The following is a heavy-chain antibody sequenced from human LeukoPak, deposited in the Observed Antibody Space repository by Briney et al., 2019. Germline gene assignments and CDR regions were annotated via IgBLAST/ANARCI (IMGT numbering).Heavy chain of an antibody. CDR1: GFTVSNNY. CDR3: ARHSFRGMDV. V-gene: IGHV3-53*01. J-gene: IGHJ6*02. Sequence: GGSLRLSCAASGFTVSNNYMTWVRQAPGKGLEWVSVILSGGTTYYADSVKGRFTISRDNSKNTLYLQMDSLRAEDTAVYYCARHSFRGMDVWGQGTTVTVSS. CDR2: ILSGGTT. D-gene: IGHD1-26*01.